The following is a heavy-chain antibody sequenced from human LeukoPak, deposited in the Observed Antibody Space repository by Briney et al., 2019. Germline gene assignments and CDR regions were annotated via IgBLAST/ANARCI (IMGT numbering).Heavy chain of an antibody. V-gene: IGHV4-31*03. CDR3: ARVPYGGNDFDY. J-gene: IGHJ4*02. D-gene: IGHD4-23*01. CDR2: IFYSGTT. CDR1: GGSISSGGYY. Sequence: SQTLSLTCTVSGGSISSGGYYWSWIRQHPGKGLEWIGYIFYSGTTYYNPSLKSRVTISADTSKNQFSLRLTSVTAADTAVYYCARVPYGGNDFDYWGQGSLVTVSS.